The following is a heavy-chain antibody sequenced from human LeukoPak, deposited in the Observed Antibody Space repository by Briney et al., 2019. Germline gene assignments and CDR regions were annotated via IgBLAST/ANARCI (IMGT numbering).Heavy chain of an antibody. Sequence: SETLSLTCTVSDGSISSYYWSWIRQPPGKGLEWIGYMLYSGSTNYNPSLKSRVTISVDTSTNQFSLKLSSVTAADTAVYFCARGGRLLGKFDYWGQGTLVTVSS. J-gene: IGHJ4*02. D-gene: IGHD3-22*01. CDR3: ARGGRLLGKFDY. CDR1: DGSISSYY. V-gene: IGHV4-59*01. CDR2: MLYSGST.